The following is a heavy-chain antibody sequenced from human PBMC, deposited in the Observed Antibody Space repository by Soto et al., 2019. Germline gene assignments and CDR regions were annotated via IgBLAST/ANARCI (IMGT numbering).Heavy chain of an antibody. J-gene: IGHJ4*02. Sequence: QVQLVQSGAEVKKPGASVKVSCKTSGYTFIGYYLNWVRQAPGQGLEWMGWVNPHTGGTHYAQKFAGRVTMTRDTSTYTAYMELSGLKFDDTATYFCARVMAYEQQLVPFDYWGQGTLVTVSS. V-gene: IGHV1-2*02. CDR2: VNPHTGGT. D-gene: IGHD6-13*01. CDR3: ARVMAYEQQLVPFDY. CDR1: GYTFIGYY.